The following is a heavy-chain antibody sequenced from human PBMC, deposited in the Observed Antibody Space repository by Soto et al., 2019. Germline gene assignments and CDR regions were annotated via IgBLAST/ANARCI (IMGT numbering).Heavy chain of an antibody. CDR2: MFYSGAT. Sequence: SETLSLTCTVSGGSISDISYCWGWIRQPPGKGLQWIGCMFYSGATYYNPSLKNRVTLSVDSSNNEFSLKLVSVAAPDTAVYYCARHKSGSDWLDPWGQGTLVTVSS. CDR1: GGSISDISYC. J-gene: IGHJ5*02. V-gene: IGHV4-39*01. D-gene: IGHD2-15*01. CDR3: ARHKSGSDWLDP.